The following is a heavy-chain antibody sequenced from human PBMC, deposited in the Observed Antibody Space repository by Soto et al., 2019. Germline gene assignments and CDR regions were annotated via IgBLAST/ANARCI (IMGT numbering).Heavy chain of an antibody. CDR3: ASRSTSWYFTY. V-gene: IGHV3-23*01. CDR1: GFTFSSYA. D-gene: IGHD6-13*01. CDR2: ISGSGGST. J-gene: IGHJ4*02. Sequence: EVQLLESGGGLVQPGGSLRLSCAASGFTFSSYAMNWVRQGPGKGLEWVSVISGSGGSTYYADSVKGRFTIYRDNSKNLMYLPINSLTAQDTAVYYCASRSTSWYFTYWGQGPLVPVS.